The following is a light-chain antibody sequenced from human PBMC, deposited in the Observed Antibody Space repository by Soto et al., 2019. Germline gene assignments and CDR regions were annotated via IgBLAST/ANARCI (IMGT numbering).Light chain of an antibody. V-gene: IGLV2-8*01. CDR3: KSYAGSNTYV. CDR2: EVV. Sequence: QSAMTHPPSASGSPGQSVTISCTGTKNDIGVYDFVSWYQHHPGKAPRLIIYEVVQRPSGVPDRFSGSKSGNTASLTVSGLKAADEADYFCKSYAGSNTYVFGSGTKVTVL. CDR1: KNDIGVYDF. J-gene: IGLJ1*01.